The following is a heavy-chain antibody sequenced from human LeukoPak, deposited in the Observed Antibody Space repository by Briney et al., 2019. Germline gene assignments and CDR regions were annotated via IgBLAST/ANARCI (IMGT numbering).Heavy chain of an antibody. V-gene: IGHV3-53*01. CDR2: IFGAGTT. CDR1: GFTLSGDY. Sequence: PGGSLRLSCAASGFTLSGDYMSWVRQAPAKGLEWVSVIFGAGTTYYADSVKGRFTISRDNSKNTLHLQMNSLRAEDTAVYYCARAIQFGGYFDYWGQGTLVTVST. D-gene: IGHD2-15*01. CDR3: ARAIQFGGYFDY. J-gene: IGHJ4*02.